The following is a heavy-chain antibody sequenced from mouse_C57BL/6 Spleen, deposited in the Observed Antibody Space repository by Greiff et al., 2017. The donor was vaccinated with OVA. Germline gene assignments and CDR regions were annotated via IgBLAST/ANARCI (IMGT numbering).Heavy chain of an antibody. D-gene: IGHD2-3*01. CDR3: ARWAYDGSHY. CDR2: IYPGDGDT. Sequence: QVQLKESGAELVKPGASVKISCKASGYAFSSYWMNWVKQRPGKGLEWIGQIYPGDGDTNYNGKFKGKATLTADKSSSTAYMQLSSLTSEDSAVYFCARWAYDGSHYWGQGTTLTVSS. J-gene: IGHJ2*01. V-gene: IGHV1-80*01. CDR1: GYAFSSYW.